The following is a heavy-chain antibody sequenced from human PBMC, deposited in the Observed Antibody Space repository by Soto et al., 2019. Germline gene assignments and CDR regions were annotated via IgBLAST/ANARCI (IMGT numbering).Heavy chain of an antibody. Sequence: QVQLVESGGGVVQPGRSLRLSCAASGFTFSSYAMHWVRQAPGKGLEWVAVISYDGSNKYYADSVKGRFTISRDNSKNTMYLQWYSLRAEDTAVYYLARDGIHSRDGALTYYGSGSYYNDFDYWGQGTLVTVSS. CDR2: ISYDGSNK. CDR1: GFTFSSYA. J-gene: IGHJ4*02. V-gene: IGHV3-30-3*01. D-gene: IGHD3-10*01. CDR3: ARDGIHSRDGALTYYGSGSYYNDFDY.